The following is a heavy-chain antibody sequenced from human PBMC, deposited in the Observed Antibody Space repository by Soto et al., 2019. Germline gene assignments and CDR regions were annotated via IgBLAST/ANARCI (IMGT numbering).Heavy chain of an antibody. D-gene: IGHD3-22*01. J-gene: IGHJ4*02. V-gene: IGHV1-18*01. Sequence: ASVKVSCKASGYTFTSYGISWVRQAPGQGLEWMGWISAYNGNTNYAQKPQGRVTMTTDTSTSTAYMELRSLRSDDTAVYYCARDAPTYYYDSSGYSDYWGQGTLVTVSS. CDR3: ARDAPTYYYDSSGYSDY. CDR2: ISAYNGNT. CDR1: GYTFTSYG.